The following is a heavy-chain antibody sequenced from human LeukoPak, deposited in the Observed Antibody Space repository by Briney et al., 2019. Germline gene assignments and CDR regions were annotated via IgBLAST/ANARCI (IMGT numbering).Heavy chain of an antibody. CDR1: GYTFTGYF. J-gene: IGHJ4*02. CDR3: ARESIIPAARGDY. Sequence: ASVKVSCKASGYTFTGYFIYLVRQVPGQGLEWMGWINPNSGGTNYAQKFQGRVTMTRDTSTNTAYMELSRLRSDDTAIYYCARESIIPAARGDYWGQGTLVTVSS. CDR2: INPNSGGT. V-gene: IGHV1-2*02. D-gene: IGHD2-2*01.